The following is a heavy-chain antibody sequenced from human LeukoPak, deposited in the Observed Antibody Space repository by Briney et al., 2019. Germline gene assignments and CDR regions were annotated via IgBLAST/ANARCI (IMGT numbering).Heavy chain of an antibody. CDR3: ARLTAMVNAFDI. CDR2: INHSGST. CDR1: GGSFSGYD. J-gene: IGHJ3*02. Sequence: SETLSLTCAVYGGSFSGYDWSWIRQPPGKGLEWIGEINHSGSTNYNPSLKSRVTISVDTSKNQFSPKLSSVTAADTAVYYCARLTAMVNAFDIWGQGTMVTVSS. D-gene: IGHD5-18*01. V-gene: IGHV4-34*01.